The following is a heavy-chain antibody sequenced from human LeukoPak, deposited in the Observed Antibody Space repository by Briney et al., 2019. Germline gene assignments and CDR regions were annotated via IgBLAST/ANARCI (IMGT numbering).Heavy chain of an antibody. CDR3: ARTQEQYCSGGSCYFPYFDY. J-gene: IGHJ4*02. CDR2: IYASGTT. Sequence: SETLSLTCNVSRGAIGSYYWSWIRQSAGKGLEWIGRIYASGTTNYNPSLKSRVTISVDTSKNQFSLKLSSVTAADTAVYYCARTQEQYCSGGSCYFPYFDYWGQGTLVTVSS. D-gene: IGHD2-15*01. CDR1: RGAIGSYY. V-gene: IGHV4-4*07.